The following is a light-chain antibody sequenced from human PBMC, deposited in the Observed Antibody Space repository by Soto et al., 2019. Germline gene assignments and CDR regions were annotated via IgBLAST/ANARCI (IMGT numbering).Light chain of an antibody. V-gene: IGKV1-27*01. CDR3: QKYNSAPPT. Sequence: DIQMTQSPSSLSASVGDRVTITCRASQGIRNYLAWYQQKPGKVPKLLIYAASTLQSGVPSRFSGGGSGTDFTLTISSLQPEDVATYYCQKYNSAPPTFGQGTKVEIK. CDR1: QGIRNY. J-gene: IGKJ1*01. CDR2: AAS.